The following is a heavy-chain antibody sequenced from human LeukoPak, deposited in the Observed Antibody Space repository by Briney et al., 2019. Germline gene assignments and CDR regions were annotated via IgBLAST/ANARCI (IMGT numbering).Heavy chain of an antibody. CDR2: ITSVGSTT. Sequence: GGSLRLSCVGSGFSLSDYWMHWVRQTPGKGLMWVSRITSVGSTTWYADSVKGRFTVSRDNAKNTLFLEMNSLRDEDTAVYYCAGDYIWGRLFWGQGTLVTVSS. CDR1: GFSLSDYW. J-gene: IGHJ4*01. V-gene: IGHV3-74*01. CDR3: AGDYIWGRLF. D-gene: IGHD3-16*01.